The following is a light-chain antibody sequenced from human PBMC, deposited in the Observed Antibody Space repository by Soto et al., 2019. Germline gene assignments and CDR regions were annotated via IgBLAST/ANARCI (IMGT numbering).Light chain of an antibody. CDR2: GSS. V-gene: IGKV3-20*01. CDR1: QTVRNNY. Sequence: EFVLRQSPGTLSLSPGERVTLSCRAIQTVRNNYLAWYQQKPGQAPRLLIYGSSSRATGIPDRFSGSWSWTYFTLTISRLEPEDFAVYCCQQYGSSPEITFGQGTRLEIK. CDR3: QQYGSSPEIT. J-gene: IGKJ5*01.